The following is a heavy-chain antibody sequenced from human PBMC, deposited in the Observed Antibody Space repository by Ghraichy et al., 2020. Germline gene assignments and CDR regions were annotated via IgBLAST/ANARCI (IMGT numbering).Heavy chain of an antibody. J-gene: IGHJ5*02. CDR1: GFTFSSYG. V-gene: IGHV3-33*01. Sequence: LRLSCAASGFTFSSYGMHWVRQAPGKGLEWVAVIWYDGSNKYYADSVKGRFTISRDNSKNTLYLQMNSLRAEDTAVYYCAREKGYCSSTSCYVWFDPWGQGTLVTVSS. CDR3: AREKGYCSSTSCYVWFDP. D-gene: IGHD2-2*01. CDR2: IWYDGSNK.